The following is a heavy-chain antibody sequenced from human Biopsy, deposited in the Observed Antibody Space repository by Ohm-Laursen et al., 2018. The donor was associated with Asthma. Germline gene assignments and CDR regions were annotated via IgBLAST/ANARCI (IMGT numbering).Heavy chain of an antibody. J-gene: IGHJ6*02. CDR3: ARDYYDFWNRSVYTYFGMDV. CDR1: GYSISNGGYY. V-gene: IGHV4-31*03. CDR2: IYHRGNT. D-gene: IGHD3-3*01. Sequence: TLSLTCRVSGYSISNGGYYWTWVRQHPGKGLEWIGNIYHRGNTKYNPSLKSRLSFSVDTSKNQFSLKLSSVTAADTAIYFCARDYYDFWNRSVYTYFGMDVWGRGTTVVVSS.